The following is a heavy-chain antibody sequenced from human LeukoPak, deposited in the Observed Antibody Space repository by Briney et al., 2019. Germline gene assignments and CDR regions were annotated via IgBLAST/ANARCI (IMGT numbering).Heavy chain of an antibody. CDR2: IIPIFGTA. V-gene: IGHV1-69*13. J-gene: IGHJ5*02. CDR3: ARDPVFGSYSPWFDP. D-gene: IGHD1-26*01. Sequence: ASVKVSCKASGGTFTGYAISWVRQAPGQGLEWMGGIIPIFGTANYAQKFQGRVTITADESTSTAYMELSSLRSEDTAVYYCARDPVFGSYSPWFDPWGQGTLVTVSS. CDR1: GGTFTGYA.